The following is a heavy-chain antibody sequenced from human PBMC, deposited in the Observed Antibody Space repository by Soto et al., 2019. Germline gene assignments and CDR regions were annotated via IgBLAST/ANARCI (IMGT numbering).Heavy chain of an antibody. V-gene: IGHV3-30-3*01. CDR1: GFTFSSYA. CDR2: ISYDGSNK. D-gene: IGHD3-22*01. J-gene: IGHJ4*02. Sequence: GGSLRLSSAASGFTFSSYAMHWVRQATGKGLEWVAVISYDGSNKYYADSVKGRFTISRDNSKNTLYLQMNSLRAEDTAVYYCARAYDSSGYYLRYYFDYWGQGTLVTVSS. CDR3: ARAYDSSGYYLRYYFDY.